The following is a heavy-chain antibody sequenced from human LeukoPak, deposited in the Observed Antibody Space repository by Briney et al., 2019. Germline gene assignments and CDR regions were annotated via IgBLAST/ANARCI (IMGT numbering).Heavy chain of an antibody. CDR3: AKGHKTTSPFDY. D-gene: IGHD1-7*01. CDR2: ISHDGSNK. V-gene: IGHV3-30*18. Sequence: GGSLRLSCAASGFTFSSYGVHWVRQAPGKGLEWVAVISHDGSNKYYADSVKGRFTISRDNSKNTLYLQMNSLRAEDTAVYYCAKGHKTTSPFDYWGQGTLVTVSS. J-gene: IGHJ4*02. CDR1: GFTFSSYG.